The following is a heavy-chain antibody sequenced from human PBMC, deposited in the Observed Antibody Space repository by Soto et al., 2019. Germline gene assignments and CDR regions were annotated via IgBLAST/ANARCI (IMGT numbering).Heavy chain of an antibody. D-gene: IGHD3-3*01. V-gene: IGHV3-74*01. CDR1: GFTFSSYW. Sequence: EVQLVESGGGLVQPGGSLRLSCAASGFTFSSYWMHWVRQAPGKGLVWVSRINSDGSSTSYADSVKGRFTISRDNAKNTLYLQMNSLRAEDTDVYYCASHYDFWSGVDYWGQGTLVTVSS. J-gene: IGHJ4*02. CDR3: ASHYDFWSGVDY. CDR2: INSDGSST.